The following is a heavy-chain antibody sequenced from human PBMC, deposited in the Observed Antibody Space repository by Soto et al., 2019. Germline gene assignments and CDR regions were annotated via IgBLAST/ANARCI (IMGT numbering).Heavy chain of an antibody. V-gene: IGHV4-4*02. D-gene: IGHD3-9*01. CDR3: ARASPSSLRYFDP. Sequence: SETLSLTCAVSGGSISSGNWWSWVRQPPGKGLEWIVEIYHSGSTNYNPSLKSRVTISVDKSKNQFSLNLTSVTAADTALYYCARASPSSLRYFDPWGQGTLVTVLL. CDR2: IYHSGST. J-gene: IGHJ5*02. CDR1: GGSISSGNW.